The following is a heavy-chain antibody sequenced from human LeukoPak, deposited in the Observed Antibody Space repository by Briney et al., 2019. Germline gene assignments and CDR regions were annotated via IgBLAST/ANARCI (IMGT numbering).Heavy chain of an antibody. V-gene: IGHV3-48*03. J-gene: IGHJ4*02. CDR1: GFTFSSYG. D-gene: IGHD5-12*01. CDR2: ISSGGGTI. CDR3: ARSNRAYSGYEQTRFDY. Sequence: PGGSLRLSCADSGFTFSSYGMNWVRQAPGKGLEWVSYISSGGGTIYYADSVKGRFTISRDNAKNSLYLQMNSLRAEDTAVYYCARSNRAYSGYEQTRFDYWGQGTLVTVSS.